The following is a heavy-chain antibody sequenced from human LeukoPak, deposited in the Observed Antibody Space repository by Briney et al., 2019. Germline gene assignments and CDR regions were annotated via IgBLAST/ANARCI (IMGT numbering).Heavy chain of an antibody. CDR2: INPNSGGT. V-gene: IGHV1-2*06. J-gene: IGHJ4*02. D-gene: IGHD3-10*01. CDR3: ATWAAMVRGVISDY. Sequence: GASVKVSRKASGYTFTGYYMHWVRQAPGQGLEWMGRINPNSGGTNYAQKFQGRVTMTRDTSISTAYMELSRLRSDDTAVYYCATWAAMVRGVISDYWGQGTLVTVSS. CDR1: GYTFTGYY.